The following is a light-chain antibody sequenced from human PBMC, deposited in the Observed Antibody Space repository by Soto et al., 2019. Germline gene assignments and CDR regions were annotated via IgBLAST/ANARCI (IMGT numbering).Light chain of an antibody. Sequence: IQITHSPSTLSGSEGVSVTIPCRTSQTISSWLAWYQQKPGKAPKLLIYKASTLKSGVPSRFSGSGSGTEFTLTICCLQPDDFGTYYGQRYSTYSPRTFGQGTKVDIK. J-gene: IGKJ1*01. V-gene: IGKV1-5*03. CDR1: QTISSW. CDR2: KAS. CDR3: QRYSTYSPRT.